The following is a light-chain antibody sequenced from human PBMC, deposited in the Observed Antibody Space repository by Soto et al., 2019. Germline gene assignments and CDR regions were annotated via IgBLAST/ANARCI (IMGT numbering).Light chain of an antibody. CDR3: QQSYTTPIT. J-gene: IGKJ1*01. CDR2: AAS. Sequence: DIQMTQSPSSLSASVGDRVTITCRASQSIKNYLNWYQQKPGKAPKLLIYAASSFQSGVPSRFSVSGSGTDFTLTISSLQPEDFATYYCQQSYTTPITFGQGTKVEIK. V-gene: IGKV1-39*01. CDR1: QSIKNY.